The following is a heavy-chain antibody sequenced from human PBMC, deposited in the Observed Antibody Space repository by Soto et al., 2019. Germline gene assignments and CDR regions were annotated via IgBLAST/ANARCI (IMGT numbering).Heavy chain of an antibody. J-gene: IGHJ6*01. CDR2: INPATGIT. V-gene: IGHV1-46*01. Sequence: QVQLVQSGAEVKKPGASVKVSCKASGYTFTRYYINWVRQAPGQGLEWMGIINPATGITNYAQNFEGRITMTRDTSTSTVYMELSSLRSDDTTVYFCARDPVSMDVWGHGTTVSVSS. CDR3: ARDPVSMDV. CDR1: GYTFTRYY.